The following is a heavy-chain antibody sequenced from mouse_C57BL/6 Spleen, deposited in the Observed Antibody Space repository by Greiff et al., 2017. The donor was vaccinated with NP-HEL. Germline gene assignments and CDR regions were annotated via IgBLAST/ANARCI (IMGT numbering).Heavy chain of an antibody. V-gene: IGHV1-62-2*01. Sequence: VKLMESGAELVKPGASVKLSCKASGYTFTEYTIHWVKQRSGQGLEWIGWFYPGSGSIKYNEKFKDKATLTADKSSSTVYMELSRLTSEDSAVYFCARHGRGYYYGSSHYAMDYWGQGTSVTVSS. J-gene: IGHJ4*01. D-gene: IGHD1-1*01. CDR3: ARHGRGYYYGSSHYAMDY. CDR2: FYPGSGSI. CDR1: GYTFTEYT.